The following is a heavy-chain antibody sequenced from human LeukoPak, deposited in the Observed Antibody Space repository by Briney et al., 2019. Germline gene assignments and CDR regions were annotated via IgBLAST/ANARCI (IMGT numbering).Heavy chain of an antibody. Sequence: KPSETLSLTCAISGYSISSGYYWAWIGQPPGKGLEWIGSMHHSGSTYYNPSLKSRVTISLDTSKNQFSLRLSSVTAADTAVYYCARHRQWLGPNDYWGQGTLVTVSS. CDR1: GYSISSGYY. J-gene: IGHJ4*02. CDR3: ARHRQWLGPNDY. D-gene: IGHD6-19*01. V-gene: IGHV4-38-2*01. CDR2: MHHSGST.